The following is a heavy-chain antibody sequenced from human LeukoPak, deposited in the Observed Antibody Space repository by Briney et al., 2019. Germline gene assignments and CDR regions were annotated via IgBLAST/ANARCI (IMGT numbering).Heavy chain of an antibody. D-gene: IGHD1-26*01. CDR3: AASGRCDHRLLDY. V-gene: IGHV1-58*02. J-gene: IGHJ4*02. Sequence: ASVKVSCKASGFTFTSSAMQWVRQARGQRLEWIGWIVVGSGNTNYAQKFQERVTITRDMSTSTAYMELSSLRSEDTAVYYCAASGRCDHRLLDYWGQGTLVTVSS. CDR1: GFTFTSSA. CDR2: IVVGSGNT.